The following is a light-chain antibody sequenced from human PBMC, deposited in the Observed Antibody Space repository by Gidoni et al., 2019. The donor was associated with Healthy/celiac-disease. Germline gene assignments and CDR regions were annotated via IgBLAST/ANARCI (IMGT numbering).Light chain of an antibody. J-gene: IGKJ2*01. Sequence: EIVMTQSPDSLAVYLGERATINCKSSQSVLYSSNNKNYLAWYQQKPGQPPKLLIYWASTRESGVPDRFSGSGSGTDLTLTISSLQAEDVAVYYCQQYYSTPHTFGQGTKLEIK. CDR1: QSVLYSSNNKNY. CDR2: WAS. V-gene: IGKV4-1*01. CDR3: QQYYSTPHT.